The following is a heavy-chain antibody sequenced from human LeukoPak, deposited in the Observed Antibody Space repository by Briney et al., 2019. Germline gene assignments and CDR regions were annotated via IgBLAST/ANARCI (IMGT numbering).Heavy chain of an antibody. D-gene: IGHD3-10*01. CDR3: ARGLITMVRGVSNNWFDP. V-gene: IGHV1-69*13. CDR1: GYTFTSYA. Sequence: ASVKVSCKASGYTFTSYAISWVRQAPGQGLEWMGGIIPIFGTANYAQKFQGRVTITADESTSTAYMELSSLRSEDTAVYYCARGLITMVRGVSNNWFDPWGQGTLVTVSS. J-gene: IGHJ5*02. CDR2: IIPIFGTA.